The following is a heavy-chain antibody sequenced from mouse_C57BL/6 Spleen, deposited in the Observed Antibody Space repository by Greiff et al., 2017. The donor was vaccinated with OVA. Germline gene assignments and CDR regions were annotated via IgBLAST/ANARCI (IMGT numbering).Heavy chain of an antibody. V-gene: IGHV1-64*01. Sequence: QVQLKQPGAELVKPGASVKLSCKASGYTFTSYWMHWVKQRPGQGLEWIGMIHPNSGSTNYNEKFKSKATLTVDKSSSTAYMQLSSLTSEDSAVYYCARLGTLYYLFMDYWGQGTSVTVSS. CDR3: ARLGTLYYLFMDY. D-gene: IGHD2-1*01. J-gene: IGHJ4*01. CDR1: GYTFTSYW. CDR2: IHPNSGST.